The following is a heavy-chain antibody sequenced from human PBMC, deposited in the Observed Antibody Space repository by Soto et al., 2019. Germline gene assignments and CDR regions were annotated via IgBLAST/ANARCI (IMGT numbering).Heavy chain of an antibody. Sequence: SVKVSCKASGGTFSSYTISWVRQAPGQGLEWMGRIIPILGIANYAQKFQGRVTITADKSTSTAYMELSSLRSEDTAVYYCAAPFPGISTSPERHMDVWGQGTTVTVSS. D-gene: IGHD2-2*01. V-gene: IGHV1-69*02. CDR2: IIPILGIA. CDR3: AAPFPGISTSPERHMDV. CDR1: GGTFSSYT. J-gene: IGHJ6*02.